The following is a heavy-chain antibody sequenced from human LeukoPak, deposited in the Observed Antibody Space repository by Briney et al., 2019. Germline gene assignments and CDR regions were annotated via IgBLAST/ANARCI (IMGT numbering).Heavy chain of an antibody. D-gene: IGHD2-2*01. J-gene: IGHJ5*02. Sequence: ASVKVSCKASGYTFTSYGISWVRQAPGQGLEWMGWISAYNGNTNYAQKLQGRVTMTTDTSTSTAYMELGSLRSDDTAVYYCARDREYQLLVWGGNWFDPWGQGTLVTVSS. CDR1: GYTFTSYG. CDR2: ISAYNGNT. V-gene: IGHV1-18*01. CDR3: ARDREYQLLVWGGNWFDP.